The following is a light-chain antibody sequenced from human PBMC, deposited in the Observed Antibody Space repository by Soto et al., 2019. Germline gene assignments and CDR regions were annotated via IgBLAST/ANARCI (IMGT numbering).Light chain of an antibody. J-gene: IGKJ1*01. CDR1: QSVGVY. CDR3: QQSYTTPWT. Sequence: DIQMTQSPSSLSASVGDRVTITCRASQSVGVYLNWNQQKPGKAPKLLIYAASSLQSGVPSRFSGSGSGTDFTLTISSLQAEDFATYYCQQSYTTPWTFGQGTKVDIK. V-gene: IGKV1-39*01. CDR2: AAS.